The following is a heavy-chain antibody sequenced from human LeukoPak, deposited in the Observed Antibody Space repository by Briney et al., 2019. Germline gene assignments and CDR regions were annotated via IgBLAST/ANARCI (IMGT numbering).Heavy chain of an antibody. Sequence: GGTLRLSCAASGFTFSSYAMSWVRQAPGKGLEWVSAISGSGGSTYYADSVKGRFTISRDNSKNTLYLQMNSLRAEDTAVYYCAKGLDGYNCGNWGQGTLVTGSS. D-gene: IGHD5-24*01. V-gene: IGHV3-23*01. J-gene: IGHJ4*02. CDR1: GFTFSSYA. CDR2: ISGSGGST. CDR3: AKGLDGYNCGN.